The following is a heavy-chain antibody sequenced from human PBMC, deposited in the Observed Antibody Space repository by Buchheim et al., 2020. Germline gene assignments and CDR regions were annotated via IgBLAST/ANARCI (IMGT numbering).Heavy chain of an antibody. D-gene: IGHD3-10*01. J-gene: IGHJ5*02. V-gene: IGHV3-23*01. Sequence: EVQLLESGGALVQPGGSLRLSCAASGFPFSTYAMSWVRQTPGKGLDWVSGIDGSGGIIHYADSVKGRFTISRDNSKNTLYLQMNRLRVEDTAVYYCAKGVVTMVRGVNIGPNWFDPWGQGTL. CDR1: GFPFSTYA. CDR3: AKGVVTMVRGVNIGPNWFDP. CDR2: IDGSGGII.